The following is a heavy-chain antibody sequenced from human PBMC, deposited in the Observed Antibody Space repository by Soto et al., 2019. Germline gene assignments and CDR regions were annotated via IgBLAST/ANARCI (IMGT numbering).Heavy chain of an antibody. D-gene: IGHD3-16*01. J-gene: IGHJ4*02. CDR3: AHSPWGAAPDY. Sequence: SGPTLVNPTPTLTLTCALSGFSVRARGVGVGWIRRPPGTALEWLAIIYWNDDKLYRPSLQSRLTITKDTSKNQVVLTMTNMEPVDTATYYCAHSPWGAAPDYWGQGTPVTVSS. V-gene: IGHV2-5*01. CDR1: GFSVRARGVG. CDR2: IYWNDDK.